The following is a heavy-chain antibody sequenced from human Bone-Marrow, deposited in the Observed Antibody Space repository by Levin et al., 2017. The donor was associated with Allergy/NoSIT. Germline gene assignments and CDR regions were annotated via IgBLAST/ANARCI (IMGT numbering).Heavy chain of an antibody. V-gene: IGHV3-9*01. Sequence: PGASVKVSCIASGFTFDNFAMHWVRQVPGKGLEWVSGISWDSGSLGYADSVKGRFTISRDNAKNSLHLQMTSLRSEDTALYFCAKDITSSNYYGMDVWGQGTAVTVSS. CDR1: GFTFDNFA. J-gene: IGHJ6*02. D-gene: IGHD3-10*01. CDR2: ISWDSGSL. CDR3: AKDITSSNYYGMDV.